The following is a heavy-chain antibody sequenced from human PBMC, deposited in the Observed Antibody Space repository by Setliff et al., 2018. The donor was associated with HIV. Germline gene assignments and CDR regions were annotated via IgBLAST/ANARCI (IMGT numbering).Heavy chain of an antibody. J-gene: IGHJ6*02. D-gene: IGHD2-2*01. V-gene: IGHV4-34*01. Sequence: SETLSLTCAVYGGSLDNYYWTWIRQPPGRGLEWIGEITDVGDTAYNSSLQSRLAISLDTSKKKFALKLHSMTAADTAVYYCARGSSCSSSSCYLYYYYYYGVDVWGPGTAVTVSS. CDR3: ARGSSCSSSSCYLYYYYYYGVDV. CDR2: ITDVGDT. CDR1: GGSLDNYY.